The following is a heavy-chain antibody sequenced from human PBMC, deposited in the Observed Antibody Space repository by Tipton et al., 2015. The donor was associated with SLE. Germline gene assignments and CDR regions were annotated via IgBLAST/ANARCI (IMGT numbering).Heavy chain of an antibody. J-gene: IGHJ2*01. CDR3: ARERTRPRYFDL. D-gene: IGHD3/OR15-3a*01. V-gene: IGHV4-61*01. CDR2: IYYSGST. Sequence: TLSLTCTVSGGSISSGSYYWSWIRQPPGKGLEWIGYIYYSGSTNYNPSLKSRVTISVDTSKNQFSLKLSSVTAADTAVYYCARERTRPRYFDLWGRGTLVTVSS. CDR1: GGSISSGSYY.